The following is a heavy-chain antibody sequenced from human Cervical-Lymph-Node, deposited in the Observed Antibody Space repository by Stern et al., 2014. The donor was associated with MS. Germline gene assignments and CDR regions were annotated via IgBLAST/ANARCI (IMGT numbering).Heavy chain of an antibody. Sequence: VQLVESGGGLVKPGGSLRLSCTVSGFTFANAWMSWVRQAPGKGLEWIGRIRSKGDGGTTDYAASVEGRFAISRDDSKNTLSLQMNSLKTEDTAVYYCTTGLATAIYYFDYWGQGTLVTVSS. D-gene: IGHD5-12*01. V-gene: IGHV3-15*01. CDR3: TTGLATAIYYFDY. J-gene: IGHJ4*02. CDR1: GFTFANAW. CDR2: IRSKGDGGTT.